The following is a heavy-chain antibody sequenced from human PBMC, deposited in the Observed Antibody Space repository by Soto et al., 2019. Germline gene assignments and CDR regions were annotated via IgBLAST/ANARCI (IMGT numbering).Heavy chain of an antibody. Sequence: QVQLVQSGTEVKKPGSSVKVSCKASGGTFRNYPINWVRQAPGQGLEWMGSIFPLTDIPDYAQNFQARLTITANKPTSTANMELSSLTSDDTAMYFCARGPFVVLNYFESWGQGTLVTVSS. V-gene: IGHV1-69*02. J-gene: IGHJ4*02. CDR3: ARGPFVVLNYFES. CDR1: GGTFRNYP. D-gene: IGHD3-16*02. CDR2: IFPLTDIP.